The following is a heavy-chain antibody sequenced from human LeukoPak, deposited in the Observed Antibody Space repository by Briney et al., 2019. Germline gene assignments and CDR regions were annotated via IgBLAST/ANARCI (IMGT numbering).Heavy chain of an antibody. CDR2: ISFNGNII. CDR3: ATDMRNSTWFPGGLES. CDR1: GFSPSNYE. J-gene: IGHJ4*02. D-gene: IGHD6-13*01. Sequence: GGSLRLSCAASGFSPSNYEMNWVRQAPGKGLEWISYISFNGNIIHHAASVKGRFTISRDNAKNSLYLQMKSLRAEDTAVYYCATDMRNSTWFPGGLESWGQGTLVTVSS. V-gene: IGHV3-48*03.